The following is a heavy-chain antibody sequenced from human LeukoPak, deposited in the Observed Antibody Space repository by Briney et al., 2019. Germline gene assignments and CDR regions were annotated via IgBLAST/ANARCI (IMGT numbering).Heavy chain of an antibody. J-gene: IGHJ5*02. CDR2: ISAYNGNT. Sequence: ASVKVSCKASGYTFTSYGISWVRQAPGQGLEWMGWISAYNGNTNYAQKVQGRVTMTTDTSTSTAYMELRSLRSDDTAVYYCARLVRGIIITKSYNWFDPWGQGTLVTVSS. V-gene: IGHV1-18*01. D-gene: IGHD3-10*01. CDR1: GYTFTSYG. CDR3: ARLVRGIIITKSYNWFDP.